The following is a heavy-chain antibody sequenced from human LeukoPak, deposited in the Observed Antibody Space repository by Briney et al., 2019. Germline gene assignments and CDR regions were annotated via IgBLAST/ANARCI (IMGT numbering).Heavy chain of an antibody. J-gene: IGHJ4*02. Sequence: GGSLRLSCAASGFTVVTNDMTWVRQAPGKGLEWVSVLYSDGNTKYADSVQGRFTISRDSSKNTLYLEMNSLSPDDTAVYYCARGVEPLAANTLAYWGQGTLVTVSS. D-gene: IGHD1-14*01. CDR1: GFTVVTND. CDR3: ARGVEPLAANTLAY. CDR2: LYSDGNT. V-gene: IGHV3-53*01.